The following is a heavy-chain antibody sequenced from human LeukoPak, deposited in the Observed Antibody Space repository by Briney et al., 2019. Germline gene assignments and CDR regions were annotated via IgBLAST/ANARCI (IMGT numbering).Heavy chain of an antibody. CDR2: IYYSGST. CDR1: GGSLSSYY. V-gene: IGHV4-59*01. J-gene: IGHJ5*02. CDR3: ARVKRSITGLDP. D-gene: IGHD3-3*02. Sequence: SETLSLTCTVSGGSLSSYYWSWIRQPPGKGLEWIGYIYYSGSTNYNPSLKSRVTISVDTSKNQFSLKLSSVTAADTAVYYCARVKRSITGLDPWGQGTLVTVSS.